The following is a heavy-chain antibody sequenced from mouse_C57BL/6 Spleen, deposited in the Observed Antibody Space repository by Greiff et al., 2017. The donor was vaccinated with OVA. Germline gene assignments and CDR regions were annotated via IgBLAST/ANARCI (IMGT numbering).Heavy chain of an antibody. CDR2: IDPSDSET. D-gene: IGHD1-1*01. Sequence: QVQLQQPGAELVRPGSSVKLSCKASGYTFTSYWMHWVKQRPIQGLEWIGNIDPSDSETHYNQKFKDKATLTVDKSSSTAYMQLSSLTSEDSAVDYGAKLLITSYWCYDVWGTGTTVTVSS. J-gene: IGHJ1*03. CDR3: AKLLITSYWCYDV. V-gene: IGHV1-52*01. CDR1: GYTFTSYW.